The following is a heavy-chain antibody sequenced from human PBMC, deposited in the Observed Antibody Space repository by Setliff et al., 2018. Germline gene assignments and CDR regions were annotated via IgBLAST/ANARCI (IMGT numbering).Heavy chain of an antibody. D-gene: IGHD6-19*01. CDR2: INANTGGT. V-gene: IGHV1-2*02. CDR1: GYIFTNYY. J-gene: IGHJ4*02. Sequence: ASVKVSCKTSGYIFTNYYIHWVRQAPGQGLEWMGWINANTGGTREVQKFQGRVTMTRDTSISTAYMELSRLRSDDTAVYYCAEYSSGLNWGQGTLVTVSS. CDR3: AEYSSGLN.